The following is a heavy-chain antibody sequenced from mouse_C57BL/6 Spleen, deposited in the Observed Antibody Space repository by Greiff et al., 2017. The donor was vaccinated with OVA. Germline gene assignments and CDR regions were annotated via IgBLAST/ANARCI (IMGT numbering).Heavy chain of an antibody. CDR2: INPGSGGT. Sequence: QVQLQQSGAELVRPGTSVKVSCKASGYAFTNYLIEWVKQRPGQGLEWIGVINPGSGGTNYNEKFKGKATLTADKSSSTAYMQLSSLTSEDSAVYVCARSTVTTVAQYYCDYWGQGTTLTVSS. CDR3: ARSTVTTVAQYYCDY. J-gene: IGHJ2*01. CDR1: GYAFTNYL. V-gene: IGHV1-54*01. D-gene: IGHD1-1*01.